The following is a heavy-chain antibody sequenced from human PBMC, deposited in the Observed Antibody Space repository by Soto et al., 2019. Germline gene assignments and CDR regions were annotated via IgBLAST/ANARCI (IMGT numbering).Heavy chain of an antibody. CDR3: ALRSMAVVPEY. CDR1: GDSISSYY. V-gene: IGHV4-59*01. D-gene: IGHD3-22*01. J-gene: IGHJ4*02. Sequence: QVQLQESGPGLVKPSETLSLTCAVSGDSISSYYCMWIRQPPGKGLESIGYLYYGRSANYNPSLKSGVTLSVDTSTNQCPLTLSSMTAADTAVYYCALRSMAVVPEYWGQGTLVTVSS. CDR2: LYYGRSA.